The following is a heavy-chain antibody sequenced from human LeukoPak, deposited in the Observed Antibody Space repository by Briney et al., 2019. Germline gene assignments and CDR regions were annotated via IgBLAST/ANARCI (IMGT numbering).Heavy chain of an antibody. CDR3: ARELWVGSGDFLDK. J-gene: IGHJ1*01. D-gene: IGHD3-10*01. CDR1: WLTFSSYS. CDR2: IRGGSGVK. V-gene: IGHV3-48*02. Sequence: GGSQSLFCVPSWLTFSSYSMNWARQAPGEGLECLSYIRGGSGVKHYADSVKGRLTISRDNARNSLYLQMNSIREEETAVYDCARELWVGSGDFLDKWGEGSLVTVYS.